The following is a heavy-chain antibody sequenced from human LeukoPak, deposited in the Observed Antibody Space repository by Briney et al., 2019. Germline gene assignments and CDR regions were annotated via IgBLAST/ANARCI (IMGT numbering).Heavy chain of an antibody. CDR1: GFTFSSYA. CDR2: ISYDGSNN. V-gene: IGHV3-30-3*01. D-gene: IGHD2-21*02. J-gene: IGHJ4*02. Sequence: PGGSLRLSCAASGFTFSSYAMHWVRQAPAKGLEWVAVISYDGSNNYYADSVKGRFTISRDNSKNTLYLQMNSLRAEDTAVYYCAKAGCGGDCYPPYYFDYWGQGTLVTVSS. CDR3: AKAGCGGDCYPPYYFDY.